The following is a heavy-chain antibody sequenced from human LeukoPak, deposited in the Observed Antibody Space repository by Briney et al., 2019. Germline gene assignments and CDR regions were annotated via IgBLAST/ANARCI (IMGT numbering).Heavy chain of an antibody. D-gene: IGHD3-22*01. Sequence: PGGSLRLSCAASGFTFSSYGMSWVRQAPGKGLEWVSAISGSGGSTHYADSVKGRFTISRDNSKNTLYLQMNSLRAEDTAVYYCAKMGITMIVVVTSSDYWGQGTLVTVSS. V-gene: IGHV3-23*01. J-gene: IGHJ4*02. CDR3: AKMGITMIVVVTSSDY. CDR1: GFTFSSYG. CDR2: ISGSGGST.